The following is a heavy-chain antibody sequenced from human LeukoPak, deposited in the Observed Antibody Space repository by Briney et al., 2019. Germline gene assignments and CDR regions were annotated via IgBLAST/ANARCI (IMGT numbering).Heavy chain of an antibody. CDR1: GYTFTGYY. V-gene: IGHV1-2*06. CDR3: ARSSNPFSDFWSGYGAGGY. D-gene: IGHD3-3*01. CDR2: INPNSGGT. J-gene: IGHJ4*02. Sequence: ASVKVSCKASGYTFTGYYMHWVRQAPGQGLEWMGRINPNSGGTNYAQKFQGRVTMTRDTSISTAYMELSRLRPDDTAVYYCARSSNPFSDFWSGYGAGGYWGQGTLVTVSS.